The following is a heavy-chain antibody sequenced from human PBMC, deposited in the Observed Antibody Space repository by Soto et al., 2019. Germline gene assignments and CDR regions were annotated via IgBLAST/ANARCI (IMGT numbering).Heavy chain of an antibody. CDR1: GFTFNENG. Sequence: QVQLVESGGGVVQPGTSLRLSCAASGFTFNENGMHWVRQVAGKELEWVALIWYDGSNKYYADSVKGRFTISRDNAKKTLYLEMNSLRVEDTAVYYCARGFLTHYFHYWGQGTLVTVSS. V-gene: IGHV3-33*01. CDR2: IWYDGSNK. D-gene: IGHD3-3*01. J-gene: IGHJ4*02. CDR3: ARGFLTHYFHY.